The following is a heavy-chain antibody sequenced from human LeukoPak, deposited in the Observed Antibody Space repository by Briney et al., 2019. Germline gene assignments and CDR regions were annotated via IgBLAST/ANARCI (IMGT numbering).Heavy chain of an antibody. CDR1: GFTFDDYA. CDR2: ISWNSDRI. D-gene: IGHD6-19*01. Sequence: GRSLRLSCAASGFTFDDYAMHWVRQAPGKGLEWVSGISWNSDRIGYADSVKGRFTISRDNAKNSLHLQMNSLRAEDTALYYCAKDRRYSSGWSGFEYWGQGTPVTVSS. CDR3: AKDRRYSSGWSGFEY. J-gene: IGHJ4*02. V-gene: IGHV3-9*01.